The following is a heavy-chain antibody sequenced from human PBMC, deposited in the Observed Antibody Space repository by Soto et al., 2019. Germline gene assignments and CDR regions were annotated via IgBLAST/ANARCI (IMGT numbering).Heavy chain of an antibody. J-gene: IGHJ4*02. D-gene: IGHD6-6*01. CDR3: ASIRERLYSSSSLDY. CDR2: IIPIFGTA. CDR1: GGTFSSYA. V-gene: IGHV1-69*13. Sequence: SVKVSCKASGGTFSSYAISWVRQAPGQGLEWMGGIIPIFGTANYAQKFQGRVTITADESTSTAYMELSSLRSEDTAVYYCASIRERLYSSSSLDYWGQGTLVTVSS.